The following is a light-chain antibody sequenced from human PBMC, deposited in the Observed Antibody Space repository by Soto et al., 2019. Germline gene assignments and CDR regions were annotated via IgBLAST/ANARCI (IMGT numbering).Light chain of an antibody. CDR3: SSYAGSNNYV. CDR1: SSVVGRYNY. CDR2: EVS. V-gene: IGLV2-8*01. J-gene: IGLJ1*01. Sequence: QSVLTQPPPASGAPGQAVTISCTGNSSVVGRYNYVSWYQQHPGEAPKLMIYEVSKRPSGVPDRFSGSKSGNTASLTVSGLQAEDEADYYCSSYAGSNNYVFGTGTKVTVL.